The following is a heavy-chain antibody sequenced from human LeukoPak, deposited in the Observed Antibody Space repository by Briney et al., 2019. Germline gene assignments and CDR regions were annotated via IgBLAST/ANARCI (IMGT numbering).Heavy chain of an antibody. D-gene: IGHD1-14*01. J-gene: IGHJ4*02. Sequence: GGSLRLSCAASGFTFSSYAMSWVRQAPGKGLGWVSFIRVSGANTFYADSVKGRFTISRDNSKNTLYLQMNSLRAEDTAVYYCAKGPDTNFMDYWGQGTLVTVSS. CDR1: GFTFSSYA. V-gene: IGHV3-23*01. CDR2: IRVSGANT. CDR3: AKGPDTNFMDY.